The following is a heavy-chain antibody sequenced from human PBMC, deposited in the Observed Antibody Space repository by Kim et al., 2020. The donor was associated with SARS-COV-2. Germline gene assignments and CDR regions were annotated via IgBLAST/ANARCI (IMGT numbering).Heavy chain of an antibody. D-gene: IGHD6-19*01. CDR3: AKDDRRGYSSGWYPDY. V-gene: IGHV3-23*01. CDR2: ISGSGGST. J-gene: IGHJ4*02. Sequence: GGSLRLSCAASGFTFSSYAMSWVRQAPGKGLEWVSAISGSGGSTYYADSVKGRFTISRDNSKNTLYLQMNSLRAEDTAVYYCAKDDRRGYSSGWYPDYWGQGTLVTVSS. CDR1: GFTFSSYA.